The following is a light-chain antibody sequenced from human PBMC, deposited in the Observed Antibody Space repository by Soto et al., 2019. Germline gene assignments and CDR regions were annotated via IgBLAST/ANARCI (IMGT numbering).Light chain of an antibody. CDR3: QQSYRTPLT. V-gene: IGKV1-39*01. J-gene: IGKJ4*01. CDR1: QSISSY. CDR2: AAS. Sequence: DIQMTQSPYSLSASVGDRVTITCRARQSISSYLTWYQQKPGKAPKLLIYAASSLQSGVPSRFSGRGSGTDVTLTIISLHPEDFATDYCQQSYRTPLTFGGGTKVEIK.